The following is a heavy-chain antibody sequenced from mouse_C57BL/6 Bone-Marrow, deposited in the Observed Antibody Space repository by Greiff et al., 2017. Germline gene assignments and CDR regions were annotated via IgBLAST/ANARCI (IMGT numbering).Heavy chain of an antibody. CDR1: GYAFSSSW. CDR2: IYPGDGDT. Sequence: QVQLQQSGPELVKPGASVKISCKASGYAFSSSWMNWVKQRPGKGLEWIGRIYPGDGDTNYNGKFKGKATLTADKSSSTAYMQLSSLTSEDSAVYFCARGRDYYGSRFAYWGQGTLVTVSA. CDR3: ARGRDYYGSRFAY. V-gene: IGHV1-82*01. J-gene: IGHJ3*01. D-gene: IGHD1-1*01.